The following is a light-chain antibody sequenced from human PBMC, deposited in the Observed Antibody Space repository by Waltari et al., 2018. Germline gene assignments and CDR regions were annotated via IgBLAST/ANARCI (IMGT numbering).Light chain of an antibody. Sequence: EIVLTQSPATLSLSPGERATLSCRASQSVSSYLAWYQQKPGQAPRVLIYDASRRTTGIPARCSGSGSGTDFTTPISSLEPEDFAVYYCQQRGNWPSGYTFGQGTKLEIK. CDR1: QSVSSY. V-gene: IGKV3-11*01. CDR2: DAS. J-gene: IGKJ2*01. CDR3: QQRGNWPSGYT.